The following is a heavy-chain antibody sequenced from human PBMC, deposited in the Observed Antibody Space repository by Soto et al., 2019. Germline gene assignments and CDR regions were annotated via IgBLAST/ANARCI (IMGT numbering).Heavy chain of an antibody. CDR1: EFTFSNYA. V-gene: IGHV3-30*03. J-gene: IGHJ4*02. CDR3: ARGPSYSESYFDH. CDR2: ISYDGNNK. D-gene: IGHD4-4*01. Sequence: QVQLVESGGGAVQPGGSRRLSCAASEFTFSNYAMHWVRQAPGKGLQWLAVISYDGNNKYYADSVEGRFTISRDNSKNTVYLQMNSLRLEDTAVYYCARGPSYSESYFDHWGQGTLVTVSS.